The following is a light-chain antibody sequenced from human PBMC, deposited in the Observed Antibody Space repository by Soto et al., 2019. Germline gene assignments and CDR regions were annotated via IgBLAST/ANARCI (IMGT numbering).Light chain of an antibody. CDR1: SSDIGSNT. Sequence: QSVLTQPPSASGTPGQRVAISCSGSSSDIGSNTVNWYQHLPGTAPQLLMYSDNQRPSGVPDRFSGSKSGTSASLAISGLQSEDEGDYYCALWDDSLNGWVFGGGTKLTVL. J-gene: IGLJ3*02. CDR2: SDN. V-gene: IGLV1-44*01. CDR3: ALWDDSLNGWV.